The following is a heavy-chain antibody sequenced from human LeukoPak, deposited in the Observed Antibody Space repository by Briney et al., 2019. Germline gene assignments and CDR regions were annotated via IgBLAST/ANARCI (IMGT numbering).Heavy chain of an antibody. D-gene: IGHD3-3*01. J-gene: IGHJ4*02. Sequence: ASVKVSCKASGGTFSSYAISWVRQAPGRGLEWMGGIIPIFGTANYAQKFQGRVTITADESTSTAYMELSSLRSEDTAVYYCARDLGRNYDFWSGFDYWGQGTLVTVSS. CDR2: IIPIFGTA. V-gene: IGHV1-69*13. CDR1: GGTFSSYA. CDR3: ARDLGRNYDFWSGFDY.